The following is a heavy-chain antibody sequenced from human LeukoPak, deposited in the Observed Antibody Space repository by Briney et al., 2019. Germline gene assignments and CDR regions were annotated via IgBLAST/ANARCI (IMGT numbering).Heavy chain of an antibody. D-gene: IGHD2-2*01. CDR1: GVSIISSSYY. CDR2: IYYSGST. J-gene: IGHJ5*02. Sequence: SETLSLTCTVSGVSIISSSYYWGWIRQPPGKGLEWIGSIYYSGSTYYSPSLKSRVTISVDTSKNQFSLKLSSVTAADTAVYYCARRSSYCTSTSCSVWFDPWGQGNLVTVSS. V-gene: IGHV4-39*01. CDR3: ARRSSYCTSTSCSVWFDP.